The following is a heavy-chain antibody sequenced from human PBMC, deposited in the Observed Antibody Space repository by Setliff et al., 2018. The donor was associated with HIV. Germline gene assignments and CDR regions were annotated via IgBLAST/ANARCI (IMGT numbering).Heavy chain of an antibody. D-gene: IGHD2-2*01. CDR1: GYTLSELS. CDR3: ASHPGSSIEKPYFDT. CDR2: FDPQDGET. J-gene: IGHJ5*02. Sequence: ASVKVSCKVYGYTLSELSIHWVRQVPGKRLEWMGYFDPQDGETVYAQKFQGRVTLTEDTSTGTAYMELSGLRSEDTAEYYCASHPGSSIEKPYFDTWGQGTLVTVSS. V-gene: IGHV1-24*01.